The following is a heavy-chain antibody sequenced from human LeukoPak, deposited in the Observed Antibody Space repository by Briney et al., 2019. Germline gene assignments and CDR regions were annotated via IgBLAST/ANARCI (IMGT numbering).Heavy chain of an antibody. V-gene: IGHV1-69*13. J-gene: IGHJ5*02. CDR2: IIPIFGTA. CDR3: ARTSLDTAMVFWFDP. Sequence: ASVKVSCKASGGTSSSYAISWVRQAPGQGLEWMGGIIPIFGTANYAQKFQGRVTITADESTSTAYVELSSLRSEDTAVYYCARTSLDTAMVFWFDPWGQGTLVTVSS. D-gene: IGHD5-18*01. CDR1: GGTSSSYA.